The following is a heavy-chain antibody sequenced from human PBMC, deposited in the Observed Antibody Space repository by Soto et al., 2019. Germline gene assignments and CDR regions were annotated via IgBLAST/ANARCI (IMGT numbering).Heavy chain of an antibody. CDR1: GFTFGGLA. CDR3: AKARCSGNSCYVPDY. CDR2: ISDSGGNT. Sequence: PGGFLRLSCAASGFTFGGLAMSWVRQAPGKGLEWVSTISDSGGNTYNADSVQGRFTISRDNPRNTLSLQMNSLRAEDTATYYCAKARCSGNSCYVPDYWGHGSLVTVSS. J-gene: IGHJ4*01. D-gene: IGHD3-22*01. V-gene: IGHV3-23*01.